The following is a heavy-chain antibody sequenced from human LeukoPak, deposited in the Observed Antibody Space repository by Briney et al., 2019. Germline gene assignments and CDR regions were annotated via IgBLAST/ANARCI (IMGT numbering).Heavy chain of an antibody. Sequence: GGSLRLSCAASGFTFRNYDMSWVRQAPGKGLEWVSAIGGSDGSTYYVDSVKGRFTISRDNSKNTLYLQMNSLRAEDTAVYYCAKDPSAARPGYWGQGTLVTVSS. CDR1: GFTFRNYD. D-gene: IGHD6-6*01. V-gene: IGHV3-23*01. CDR3: AKDPSAARPGY. J-gene: IGHJ4*02. CDR2: IGGSDGST.